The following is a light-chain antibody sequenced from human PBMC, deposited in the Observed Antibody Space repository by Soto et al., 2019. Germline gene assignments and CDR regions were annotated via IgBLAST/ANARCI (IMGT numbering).Light chain of an antibody. V-gene: IGLV2-14*03. CDR3: SSYTTGNTNV. J-gene: IGLJ1*01. CDR2: DVT. CDR1: SSNIGGYNY. Sequence: QSALTQPASVSGSPGQSISISCTGTSSNIGGYNYVSWYQQHPRKAPKLMIYDVTNRPSGVSNRFSGSKSGNTASLTISGVQPEDEADYYCSSYTTGNTNVFGTGTKATVL.